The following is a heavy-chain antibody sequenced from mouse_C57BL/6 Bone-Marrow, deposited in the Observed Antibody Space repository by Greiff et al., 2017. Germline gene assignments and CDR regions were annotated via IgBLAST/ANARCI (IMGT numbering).Heavy chain of an antibody. D-gene: IGHD1-2*01. CDR2: IHPSDSDT. Sequence: QVQLQQPGAELVKPGASVKVSCKASGYTFTSYWMHWVKQRPGQGLEWIGRIHPSDSDTNYNQKFKGKATLTVDKSSSTAYMQLSSLTSEDAAVYYCATRGVITTVGGYYAMDYWGQGTSVTVSS. J-gene: IGHJ4*01. V-gene: IGHV1-74*01. CDR3: ATRGVITTVGGYYAMDY. CDR1: GYTFTSYW.